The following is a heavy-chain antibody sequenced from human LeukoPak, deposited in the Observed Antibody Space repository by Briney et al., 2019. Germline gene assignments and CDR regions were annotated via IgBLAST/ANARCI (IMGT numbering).Heavy chain of an antibody. J-gene: IGHJ5*02. Sequence: SETLSLTCAVYGGSFSGYYWSWIRQPPGKGLEWIGEINHSGSTNYNPSLKSRVTISVDTSKNQFSLKLSSVTAADTAVYYCARGLQYYYGSGRPLHWFDPWGQGTLVTVSS. D-gene: IGHD3-10*01. CDR2: INHSGST. V-gene: IGHV4-34*01. CDR1: GGSFSGYY. CDR3: ARGLQYYYGSGRPLHWFDP.